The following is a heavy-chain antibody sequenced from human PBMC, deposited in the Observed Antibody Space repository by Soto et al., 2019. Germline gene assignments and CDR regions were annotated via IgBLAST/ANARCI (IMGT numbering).Heavy chain of an antibody. V-gene: IGHV1-69*01. D-gene: IGHD2-2*01. CDR3: ARDSRCSSTSCYAGR. CDR2: IIPIFGTA. J-gene: IGHJ4*02. CDR1: GGTFSSYA. Sequence: QVQLVQSGAEVKKPGSSVKVSCKASGGTFSSYAISWVRQAPGQGLAWMGGIIPIFGTANYAQKCQGRVTITADDSTSTAYMELSSLRSEDTAVYYCARDSRCSSTSCYAGRWGQGTLVTVSS.